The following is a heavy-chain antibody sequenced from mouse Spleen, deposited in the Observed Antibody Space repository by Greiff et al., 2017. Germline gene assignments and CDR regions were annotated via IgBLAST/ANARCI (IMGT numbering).Heavy chain of an antibody. J-gene: IGHJ4*01. Sequence: VKLQQPGAELVMPGASVKLSCKASGYTFTSYWMHWVKQRPGQGLEWIGEIDPSDSYTNYNQKFKGKATLTVDKSSSTAYMQLSSLTSEDSAVYYCASFGNYRGYAMDYWGQGTSVTVSS. D-gene: IGHD2-1*01. CDR1: GYTFTSYW. CDR3: ASFGNYRGYAMDY. CDR2: IDPSDSYT. V-gene: IGHV1-69*01.